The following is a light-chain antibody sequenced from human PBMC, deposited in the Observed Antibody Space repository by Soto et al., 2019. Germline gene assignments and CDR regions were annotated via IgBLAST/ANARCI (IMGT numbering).Light chain of an antibody. CDR2: AAS. V-gene: IGKV1-9*01. J-gene: IGKJ5*01. Sequence: SQLAQSPSSLSASVGDRVTITCRASQGISSYLAWYQKKPGKAPKLLIYAASTLQSGVPSRFSGSGSGTDFTLTISSLQPEDFATYYCQQLNSYPITFGQGTRLEIK. CDR1: QGISSY. CDR3: QQLNSYPIT.